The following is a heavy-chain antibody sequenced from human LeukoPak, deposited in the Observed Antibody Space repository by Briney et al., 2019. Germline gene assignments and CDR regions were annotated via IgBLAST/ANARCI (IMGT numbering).Heavy chain of an antibody. CDR1: GGSFSGYY. Sequence: SETLSLTCAVYGGSFSGYYWSWIRQPTGKGLEWIGEINHSGSTNYNPSLKSRVTISVDTSKNQFSLKLSSVTAADTAVYYCARVPYYDSSPPIWGQGTMVTVSS. V-gene: IGHV4-34*01. CDR3: ARVPYYDSSPPI. CDR2: INHSGST. D-gene: IGHD3-22*01. J-gene: IGHJ3*02.